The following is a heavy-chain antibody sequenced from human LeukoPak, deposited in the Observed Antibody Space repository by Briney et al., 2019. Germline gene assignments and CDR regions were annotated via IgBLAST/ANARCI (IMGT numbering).Heavy chain of an antibody. Sequence: GGSLRLSCAASGSTFSSYAMHWVRQAPGKGLEWVAVISYDGSNKYYADSVKGRFTISRDNSKNTLYLQMNSLRAEDTAVYYCARPLGEWLSHYYYGMDVWGQGTTVTVSS. CDR1: GSTFSSYA. CDR2: ISYDGSNK. J-gene: IGHJ6*02. V-gene: IGHV3-30-3*01. CDR3: ARPLGEWLSHYYYGMDV. D-gene: IGHD3-3*01.